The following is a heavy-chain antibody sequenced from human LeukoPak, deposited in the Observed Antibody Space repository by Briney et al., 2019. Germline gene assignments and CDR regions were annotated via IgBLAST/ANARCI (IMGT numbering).Heavy chain of an antibody. V-gene: IGHV3-23*01. J-gene: IGHJ4*02. CDR3: AKGVQYYDSSGYYDY. Sequence: PVGSLRLSRAASGFSFSSYAMNWVRQAPGKGLEWVSAISGSGGSTYYADSVKGRVTISRDNTKNTLYLQMNSLRAEDTAVYDCAKGVQYYDSSGYYDYWGQGTLVTVSS. CDR2: ISGSGGST. D-gene: IGHD3-22*01. CDR1: GFSFSSYA.